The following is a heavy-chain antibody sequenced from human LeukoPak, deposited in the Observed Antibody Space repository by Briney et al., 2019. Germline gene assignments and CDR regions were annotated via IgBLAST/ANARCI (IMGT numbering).Heavy chain of an antibody. J-gene: IGHJ4*02. Sequence: SVKVSCKASGGTFSSYAISWVRQAPGQGLEWMGGIIRIFGTANYAQKFQGRVTITADESTSTAYMELSSLRSEDTAVYHCANHRIKTYYYGSGSYYPFDYWGQGTLVTVSS. CDR1: GGTFSSYA. D-gene: IGHD3-10*01. CDR3: ANHRIKTYYYGSGSYYPFDY. CDR2: IIRIFGTA. V-gene: IGHV1-69*13.